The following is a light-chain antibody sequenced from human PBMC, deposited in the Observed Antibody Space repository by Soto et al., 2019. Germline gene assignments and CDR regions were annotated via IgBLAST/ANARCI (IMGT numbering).Light chain of an antibody. Sequence: QSVLTQPPSVSAAPRQKVTISCSGSSSNIGNNYVSWYQQLPGRAPKLLIYDNNKRPSGIPDRFSGSKSGTSATLGITGLQTGDEADYYCGTWDSSLSAVFGGGTKVTVL. CDR2: DNN. CDR1: SSNIGNNY. V-gene: IGLV1-51*01. CDR3: GTWDSSLSAV. J-gene: IGLJ2*01.